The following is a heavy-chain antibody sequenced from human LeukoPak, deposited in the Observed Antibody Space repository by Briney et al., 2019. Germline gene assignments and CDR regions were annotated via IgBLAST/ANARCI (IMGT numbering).Heavy chain of an antibody. J-gene: IGHJ3*02. CDR2: ISGSGGST. V-gene: IGHV3-23*01. CDR1: GFTFSSYA. D-gene: IGHD3-22*01. CDR3: AKSAYDSSGYYFLADAFDI. Sequence: GGSLRLSCAASGFTFSSYAMSWVRQAPGKGLEWVSAISGSGGSTYYADSVKGRFTISRDNSKNTLYLQMNSLRAEDTAVYHCAKSAYDSSGYYFLADAFDIWGQGTMVTVSS.